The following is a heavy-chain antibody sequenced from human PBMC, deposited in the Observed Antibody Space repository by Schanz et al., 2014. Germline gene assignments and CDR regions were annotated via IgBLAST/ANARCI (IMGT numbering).Heavy chain of an antibody. D-gene: IGHD3-16*01. CDR2: IIPIVDIT. Sequence: QVPLVQSGAEVRKPGSSVRVSCKASGGTFTSYAFSWVRQAPGQGLEWMGRIIPIVDITNYAQKFLGRVTITADKSTSTAYMKLKSLRSADTAVYYCATIGVNDYWRFGLDLWGQGTTVTVSS. J-gene: IGHJ6*02. CDR3: ATIGVNDYWRFGLDL. CDR1: GGTFTSYA. V-gene: IGHV1-69*04.